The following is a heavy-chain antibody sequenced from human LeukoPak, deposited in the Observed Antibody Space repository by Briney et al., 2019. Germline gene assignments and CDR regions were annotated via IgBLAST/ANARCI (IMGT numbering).Heavy chain of an antibody. Sequence: ASVKVSCKVSGYTLTELSMHWVRQAPGKGHEWMGGFDPEDGETIYAQKFQGRVTMTEDTSTDTAYMELSSLRSEDTAVYYCATQPRVATSGPFDYWGQGTLVTVSS. J-gene: IGHJ4*02. CDR1: GYTLTELS. D-gene: IGHD5-12*01. V-gene: IGHV1-24*01. CDR2: FDPEDGET. CDR3: ATQPRVATSGPFDY.